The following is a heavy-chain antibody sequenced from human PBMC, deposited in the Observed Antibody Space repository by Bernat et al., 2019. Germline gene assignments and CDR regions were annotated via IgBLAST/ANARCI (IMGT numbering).Heavy chain of an antibody. CDR2: INYSGTT. Sequence: QLQLQESGPGLVKPSETLSLTCTVSITSSHYWVWIRQPPGKGLEWIGSINYSGTTEYNPSLKRRVIISVDTSRNQFSLKLNSVAAADTAIYYCARHQPETMFGDWGQGTLVTVSS. CDR1: ITSSHY. D-gene: IGHD3-10*02. V-gene: IGHV4-39*01. CDR3: ARHQPETMFGD. J-gene: IGHJ1*01.